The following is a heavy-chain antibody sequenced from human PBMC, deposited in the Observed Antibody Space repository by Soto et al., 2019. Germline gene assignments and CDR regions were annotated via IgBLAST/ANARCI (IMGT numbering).Heavy chain of an antibody. CDR1: GFTFSDYY. J-gene: IGHJ6*02. Sequence: QVQLVESGGGLVKPGGSLRLSCAASGFTFSDYYMSWIRQAPGKGLEWVSYISSGGSPLYYADAVRGRFTISRDNAKNALSLQMNSLRAEDTAVYYCARGDNYFYGMDVWGQGTPVIVSS. CDR3: ARGDNYFYGMDV. V-gene: IGHV3-11*01. CDR2: ISSGGSPL.